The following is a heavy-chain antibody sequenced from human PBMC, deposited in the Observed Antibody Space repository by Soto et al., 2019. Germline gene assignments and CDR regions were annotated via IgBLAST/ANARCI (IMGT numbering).Heavy chain of an antibody. V-gene: IGHV1-18*01. J-gene: IGHJ4*02. D-gene: IGHD3-3*01. CDR3: ARDHHDFWSGKSFDY. CDR1: GYTFTSYG. CDR2: ISAYNGNT. Sequence: ASVKVSCKASGYTFTSYGISWVRQAPGQGLEWMGWISAYNGNTNYAQKLQGRVTMTTDTSTSTAYMELRSLRSDDTAVYYCARDHHDFWSGKSFDYWGQGTLVTVSS.